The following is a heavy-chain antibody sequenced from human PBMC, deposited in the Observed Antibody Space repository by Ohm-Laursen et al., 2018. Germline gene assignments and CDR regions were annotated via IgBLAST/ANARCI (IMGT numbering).Heavy chain of an antibody. D-gene: IGHD1-1*01. Sequence: SLRLSCAASGFTFSSYAMSWVRQAPGKGLEWVSGINWNGGSTGYADSVKGRFTISRDNAKNSLYLQMNSLRAEDTALYHCARDTDWNEDWYFDLWGRGTLVTVSS. CDR2: INWNGGST. CDR3: ARDTDWNEDWYFDL. V-gene: IGHV3-20*01. CDR1: GFTFSSYA. J-gene: IGHJ2*01.